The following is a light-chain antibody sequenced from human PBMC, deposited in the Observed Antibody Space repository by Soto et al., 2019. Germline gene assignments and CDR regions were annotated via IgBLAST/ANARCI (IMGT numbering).Light chain of an antibody. V-gene: IGKV3-11*01. CDR1: QSVSSY. Sequence: EIVLTQSPSTLSLSPGERATLSCRASQSVSSYLAWYQQKSGQAPRLLIYDASNRATGIPARFGGSGSGTDFTLTISSLEPEDFAVYYCQQYGSSGTFGQGTKVDIK. CDR3: QQYGSSGT. CDR2: DAS. J-gene: IGKJ1*01.